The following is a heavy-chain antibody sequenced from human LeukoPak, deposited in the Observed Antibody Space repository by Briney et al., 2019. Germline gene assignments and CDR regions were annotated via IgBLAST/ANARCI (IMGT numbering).Heavy chain of an antibody. CDR2: ISGGGKSR. CDR3: AKDLRLFGDPRSGFDY. D-gene: IGHD3-10*02. Sequence: GGSLRLSCAASGFTFSSYDMSWVRQAPGKGLEWVSVISGGGKSRYYAESVKGRFTISRDNSKNTLYLQMNSLRAEDTAVYYCAKDLRLFGDPRSGFDYWGQGTLVTVSS. J-gene: IGHJ4*02. V-gene: IGHV3-23*01. CDR1: GFTFSSYD.